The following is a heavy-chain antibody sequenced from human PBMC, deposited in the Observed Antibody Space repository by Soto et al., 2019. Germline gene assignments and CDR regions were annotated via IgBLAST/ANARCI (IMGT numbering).Heavy chain of an antibody. J-gene: IGHJ5*02. CDR2: IYYSGST. Sequence: SETLSLTCTASGGSISSYYWSWIRQPPGKGLEWIGYIYYSGSTNYNPSLKSRVTISVDTSKNQFSLKLSSVTAADTAVYYCARTMVRGRSSNWFDPWGQGTLVTVSS. D-gene: IGHD3-10*01. CDR1: GGSISSYY. CDR3: ARTMVRGRSSNWFDP. V-gene: IGHV4-59*01.